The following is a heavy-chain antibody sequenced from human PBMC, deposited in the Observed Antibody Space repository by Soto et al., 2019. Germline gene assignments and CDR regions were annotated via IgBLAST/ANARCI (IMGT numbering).Heavy chain of an antibody. CDR3: ARDTHAGFTPHYEP. CDR2: TSYTGNT. J-gene: IGHJ1*01. D-gene: IGHD2-15*01. V-gene: IGHV4-59*02. Sequence: LSLICFVSNGSVTSLNWRSIRRFPGQGLERIAYTSYTGNTSYNPSHQSRVTISIDTCTNQLSLRLSSMTAADTAVEYWARDTHAGFTPHYEPRGEGTLVTVSS. CDR1: NGSVTSLN.